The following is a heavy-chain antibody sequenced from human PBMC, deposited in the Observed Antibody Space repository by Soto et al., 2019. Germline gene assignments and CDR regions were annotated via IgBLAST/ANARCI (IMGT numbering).Heavy chain of an antibody. J-gene: IGHJ3*02. Sequence: QVQLQESGPGLVKPSETLSLTCTVSGGSVSSGSYYWSWIRQPPGKGLEWIGYIYYSGSTNYNPSLKSRVTISVDTSKNQCSLKLSSVTAADTAVYYCARTLRAMNAFDIWGQGTMVTVSS. V-gene: IGHV4-61*01. D-gene: IGHD5-18*01. CDR3: ARTLRAMNAFDI. CDR1: GGSVSSGSYY. CDR2: IYYSGST.